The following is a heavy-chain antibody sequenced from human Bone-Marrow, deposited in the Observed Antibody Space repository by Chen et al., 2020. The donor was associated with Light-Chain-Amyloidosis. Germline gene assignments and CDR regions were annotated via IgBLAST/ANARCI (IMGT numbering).Heavy chain of an antibody. V-gene: IGHV1-46*02. J-gene: IGHJ6*02. CDR1: GDTCNSYY. CDR3: ARAPSGGYAHVLGYHNYALDV. CDR2: IDPSGGIT. D-gene: IGHD5-12*01. Sequence: QVQLLQSGAEVKRPGASVTVSCKASGDTCNSYYIHCVRQGPGQGLEWMGMIDPSGGITPYATKFQRSVTMTRDTSTSTVYMDLSSLKSEDTAVYYCARAPSGGYAHVLGYHNYALDVWGQGTTVTVSS.